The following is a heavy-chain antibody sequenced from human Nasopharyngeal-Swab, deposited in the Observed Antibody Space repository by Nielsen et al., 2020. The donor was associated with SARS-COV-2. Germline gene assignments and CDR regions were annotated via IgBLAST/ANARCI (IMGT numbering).Heavy chain of an antibody. J-gene: IGHJ4*02. V-gene: IGHV2-5*01. Sequence: WIRQPPGKALEWLALIYWNDDKRYSPSLKSRLTITKDTSKNQVVLTMTNMDPVDTATYYSAHRTYYYDSSGYYYVWDFDYWGQGTLVTVSS. CDR2: IYWNDDK. D-gene: IGHD3-22*01. CDR3: AHRTYYYDSSGYYYVWDFDY.